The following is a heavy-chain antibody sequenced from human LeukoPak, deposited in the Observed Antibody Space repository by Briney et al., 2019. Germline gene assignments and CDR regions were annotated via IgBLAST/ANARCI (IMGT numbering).Heavy chain of an antibody. V-gene: IGHV3-13*01. Sequence: GGSLRLSCTASGFTLCSRDMHWVRQTTGEGLGWVAAIASGFQTFYAGSVKGRFTVSREDTKNSLYLQMNSLRAGDRAVYYCVREARGYHYTYFDYWGQGTLVTVSS. CDR1: GFTLCSRD. D-gene: IGHD5-18*01. CDR3: VREARGYHYTYFDY. J-gene: IGHJ4*02. CDR2: IASGFQT.